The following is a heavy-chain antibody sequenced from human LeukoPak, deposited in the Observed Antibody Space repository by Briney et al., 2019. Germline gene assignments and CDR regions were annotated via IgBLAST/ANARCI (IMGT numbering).Heavy chain of an antibody. CDR3: ARVRLHVYPH. J-gene: IGHJ1*01. CDR2: INAGNGDA. D-gene: IGHD3-10*02. CDR1: GYTFTDYG. Sequence: GASVKVSCKTSGYTFTDYGMHWVRQAPGQRLEWMAWINAGNGDAKYSQKFQGRVTITRDTSASTAYMELSSLRSEDTGVYYCARVRLHVYPHWGQGTVVTVSS. V-gene: IGHV1-3*01.